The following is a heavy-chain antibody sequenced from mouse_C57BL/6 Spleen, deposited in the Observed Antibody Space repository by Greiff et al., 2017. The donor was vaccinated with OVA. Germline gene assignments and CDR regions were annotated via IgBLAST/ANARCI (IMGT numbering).Heavy chain of an antibody. D-gene: IGHD2-1*01. J-gene: IGHJ3*01. CDR1: GYTFTSYW. V-gene: IGHV1-61*01. Sequence: VQLQQPGAELVRPGSSVKLSCKASGYTFTSYWMDWVKQRPGQGLEWIGNIYPSDSETHYNQKFKDKATLTVDKSSSTAYMQLSSLTSEDSAVYYCAYGNFFAYWGQGTLVTVSA. CDR3: AYGNFFAY. CDR2: IYPSDSET.